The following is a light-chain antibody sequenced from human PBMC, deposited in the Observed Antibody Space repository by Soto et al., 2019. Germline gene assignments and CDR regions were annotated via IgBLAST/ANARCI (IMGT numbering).Light chain of an antibody. V-gene: IGLV2-8*01. CDR1: SSDVANYNY. CDR3: NSYAGSNNLV. CDR2: DVN. J-gene: IGLJ2*01. Sequence: QSALTQPPSASGSPGQSVTISCTGTSSDVANYNYVSWYQQHPGKAPKLIIYDVNKRPSGVPDRFSGFKSGSMAFLTVSGLQAEDEGDYYCNSYAGSNNLVFGGGTKLTVL.